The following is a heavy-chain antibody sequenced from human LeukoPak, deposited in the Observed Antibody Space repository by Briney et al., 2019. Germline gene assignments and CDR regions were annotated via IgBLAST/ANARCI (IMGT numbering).Heavy chain of an antibody. J-gene: IGHJ3*02. CDR2: ISYDGSNK. CDR1: GFTFSSYA. V-gene: IGHV3-30*04. D-gene: IGHD4-17*01. Sequence: TGGSLRLSCAASGFTFSSYAMHWVRQAPGKGLEWVAVISYDGSNKYYADSVKGRFTISRDNSKNTLYLQMNSLRAEDTAVYYCARDYGDYVDAFDIWGQGTMVTVSS. CDR3: ARDYGDYVDAFDI.